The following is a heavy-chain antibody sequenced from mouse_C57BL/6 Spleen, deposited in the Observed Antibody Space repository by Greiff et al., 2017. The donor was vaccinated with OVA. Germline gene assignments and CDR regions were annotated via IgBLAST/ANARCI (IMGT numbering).Heavy chain of an antibody. CDR2: INPNNGGT. CDR3: ARAGTTVVAMDY. D-gene: IGHD1-1*01. CDR1: GYTFTDYN. J-gene: IGHJ4*01. V-gene: IGHV1-18*01. Sequence: EVQLVESGPELVKPGASVKIPCKASGYTFTDYNMDWVKQSHGKSLEWIGDINPNNGGTIYNQKFKGKATLTVDKSSSTAYMELRSLTSEDTAVYYCARAGTTVVAMDYWGQGTSVTVSS.